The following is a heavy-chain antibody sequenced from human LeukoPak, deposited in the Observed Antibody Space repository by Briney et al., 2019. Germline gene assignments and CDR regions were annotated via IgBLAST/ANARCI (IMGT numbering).Heavy chain of an antibody. CDR2: TSGSTGTT. J-gene: IGHJ5*02. Sequence: GGSLRLSCAASGFTLSSYGMSWVRQAPGKGLEWVSATSGSTGTTYYADSVRGRFTISRDNSKNTLYLQMSSLRVEDTARYYCAKSKEDCCGSFDPWGQGTLVTVSS. CDR3: AKSKEDCCGSFDP. CDR1: GFTLSSYG. D-gene: IGHD2-15*01. V-gene: IGHV3-23*01.